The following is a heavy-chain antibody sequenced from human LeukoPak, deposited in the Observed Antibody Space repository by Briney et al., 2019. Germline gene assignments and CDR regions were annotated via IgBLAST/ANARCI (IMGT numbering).Heavy chain of an antibody. CDR1: GFTFSSYS. Sequence: GGSLRLSCAASGFTFSSYSMNWVRQAPGKGLEWVSSISSSSSYIYYADSVKGRFTISRDNAKNSLYLQMNSLRAEDTAVYYCARARVGATRYFGYWGQGTLVTVSS. CDR2: ISSSSSYI. D-gene: IGHD1-26*01. V-gene: IGHV3-21*01. J-gene: IGHJ4*02. CDR3: ARARVGATRYFGY.